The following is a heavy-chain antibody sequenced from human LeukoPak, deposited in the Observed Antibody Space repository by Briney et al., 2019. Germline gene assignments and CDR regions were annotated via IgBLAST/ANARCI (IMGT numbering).Heavy chain of an antibody. CDR3: ATDYYDSSGYYQNLYYFDY. J-gene: IGHJ4*02. CDR2: ISNSSSYI. Sequence: GGSLRLSCAASGFTFSSYSMNWVRQAPGKGLEWVSSISNSSSYIYYADSVKGRFTISRDNAKNSLYLQMNSLRAEDTAVYYCATDYYDSSGYYQNLYYFDYWGQGTLVTVSS. D-gene: IGHD3-22*01. V-gene: IGHV3-21*01. CDR1: GFTFSSYS.